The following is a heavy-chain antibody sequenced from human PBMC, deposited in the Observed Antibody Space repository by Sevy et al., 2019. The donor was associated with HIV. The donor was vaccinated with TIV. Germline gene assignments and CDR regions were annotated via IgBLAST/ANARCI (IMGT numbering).Heavy chain of an antibody. V-gene: IGHV3-30*02. CDR2: IWHDGSNK. D-gene: IGHD4-4*01. J-gene: IGHJ5*02. CDR1: GFTFNFHG. Sequence: GGSLRLSCAASGFTFNFHGMHWVRHAPGKGLEWVAFIWHDGSNKYMADYVKGRFTISRDNSKNTLFLQMNSLTVEDTAVYYCARETDNSARWIDPWGQGTLVTVSS. CDR3: ARETDNSARWIDP.